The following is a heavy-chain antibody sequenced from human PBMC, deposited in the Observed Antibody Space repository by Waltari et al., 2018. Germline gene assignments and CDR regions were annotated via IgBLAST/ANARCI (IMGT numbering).Heavy chain of an antibody. CDR2: LYPGDSHT. CDR3: ARRITEAYMELIFDY. D-gene: IGHD3-3*01. V-gene: IGHV5-51*01. J-gene: IGHJ4*02. CDR1: GYSFTRYW. Sequence: EVQLVQSGAEVKKPGESLKISCKGSGYSFTRYWIGWVRQMPGTGLEWMGILYPGDSHTRYSPSFQGQVTISADKSTSPAYLQWSSLKASDTAMYYCARRITEAYMELIFDYWGQGTLVTVSS.